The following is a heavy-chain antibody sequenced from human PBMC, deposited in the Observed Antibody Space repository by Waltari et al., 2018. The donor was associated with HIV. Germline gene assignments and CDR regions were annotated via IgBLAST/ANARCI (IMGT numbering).Heavy chain of an antibody. J-gene: IGHJ5*02. D-gene: IGHD6-13*01. Sequence: QLQLQESGPGLVKPSETLSLTCTVSGGSISSSSYYWRWIRQPPGNGLEWIGSIYYSGSTYYNPSLKSRVTISVDTSKNQFSLKLSSVTAADTAVYYCARQPYSSSWTSWFDPWGQGTLVTVSS. V-gene: IGHV4-39*01. CDR2: IYYSGST. CDR3: ARQPYSSSWTSWFDP. CDR1: GGSISSSSYY.